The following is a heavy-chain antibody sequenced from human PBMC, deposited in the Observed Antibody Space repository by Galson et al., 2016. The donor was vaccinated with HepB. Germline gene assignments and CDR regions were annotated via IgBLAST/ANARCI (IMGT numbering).Heavy chain of an antibody. D-gene: IGHD6-13*01. V-gene: IGHV3-30*18. CDR1: GXXFSXXX. J-gene: IGHJ4*02. Sequence: SLRLSCAASGXXFSXXXMYXVRQAXGKGLEWVALISNDGSTKDYADSVKDRFTISRDNSKNTLYLQINSLRTEDTAIYYFTKDRYSNYFDYWGQGTLVTVSS. CDR3: TKDRYSNYFDY. CDR2: ISNDGSTK.